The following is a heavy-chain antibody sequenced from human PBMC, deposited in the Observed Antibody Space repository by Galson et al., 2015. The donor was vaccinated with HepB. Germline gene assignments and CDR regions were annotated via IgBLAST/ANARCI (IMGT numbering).Heavy chain of an antibody. V-gene: IGHV1-2*02. CDR1: GYTFTGYY. J-gene: IGHJ5*02. D-gene: IGHD6-13*01. Sequence: SVKVSCKASGYTFTGYYVHWVRQAPGQGLEWMGWINPNSGGTNYAQKFQGRVTMTRDTSISTAYMELSRLRSDDTAVYYCARVALAYSSSFQLDYNWFDPWGQGTLVTVSS. CDR3: ARVALAYSSSFQLDYNWFDP. CDR2: INPNSGGT.